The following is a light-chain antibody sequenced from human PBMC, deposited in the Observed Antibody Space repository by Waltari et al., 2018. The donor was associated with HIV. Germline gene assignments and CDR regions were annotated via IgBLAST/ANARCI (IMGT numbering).Light chain of an antibody. CDR3: QQYGSSPIT. CDR2: GAS. Sequence: EIVLMQSPGTLSLSPGERATLPCRASQSVSSSYLAWSQQKPGQAPRLLIYGASSRATGIPDRVRGSGSGTDVTLTISRLEPEDFAVYYCQQYGSSPITFGQGTRLEIK. CDR1: QSVSSSY. V-gene: IGKV3-20*01. J-gene: IGKJ5*01.